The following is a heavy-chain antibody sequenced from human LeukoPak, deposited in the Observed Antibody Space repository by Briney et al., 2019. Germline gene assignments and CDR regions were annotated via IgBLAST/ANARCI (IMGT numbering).Heavy chain of an antibody. J-gene: IGHJ4*02. D-gene: IGHD2-15*01. Sequence: GGSLRLSCAASGFTFSSYSMNWVRQAPGKGLEWVSSISSSSSYIYYADSVKGRFTISRDNAKNSLYLQMNSLRAEDTAVYYCARDMAVDCSGGSCCSDYWGQGTLVTVSS. CDR2: ISSSSSYI. CDR3: ARDMAVDCSGGSCCSDY. CDR1: GFTFSSYS. V-gene: IGHV3-21*01.